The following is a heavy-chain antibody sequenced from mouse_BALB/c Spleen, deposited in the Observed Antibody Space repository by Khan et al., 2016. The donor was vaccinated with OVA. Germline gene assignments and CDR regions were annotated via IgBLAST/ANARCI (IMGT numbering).Heavy chain of an antibody. CDR2: ISGDSNTI. CDR1: GFTFSSYG. V-gene: IGHV5-17*02. J-gene: IGHJ2*01. Sequence: EVELVESGGDLVQPGGSRKLSCAASGFTFSSYGMHWVRQAPEKGLEWVAYISGDSNTIYYADTVKGRFTISGNNHKNTLLQKRTSVMSEDTAMYYCATSYFYGYYFDYWGRGTTLTVSS. D-gene: IGHD1-1*01. CDR3: ATSYFYGYYFDY.